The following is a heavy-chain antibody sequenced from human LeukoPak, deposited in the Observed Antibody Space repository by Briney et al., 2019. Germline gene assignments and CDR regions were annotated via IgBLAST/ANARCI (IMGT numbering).Heavy chain of an antibody. V-gene: IGHV1-46*01. CDR2: IYPSGGRT. CDR1: GYTFTSYY. J-gene: IGHJ3*02. CDR3: ARELGGSKYFDM. Sequence: ASVKVSCKASGYTFTSYYMHWVRQAPGQGLEWMGTIYPSGGRTNYVQKFQGRVTMTGDTSTSTVYMELSSLRSEDTAVYYCARELGGSKYFDMWGQGTMVTVSS. D-gene: IGHD1-26*01.